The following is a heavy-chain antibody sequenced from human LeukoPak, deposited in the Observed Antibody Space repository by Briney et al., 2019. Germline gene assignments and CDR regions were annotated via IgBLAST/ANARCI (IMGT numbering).Heavy chain of an antibody. D-gene: IGHD3-3*01. J-gene: IGHJ6*03. Sequence: SVKVSCKASGGTFSSYAISWVRQAPGQGLEWMGGIIPIFGTANYAQKFQGRVTITADESTSTAYMELGSLRSEDTAVYYCARGRFLEPQSYYYMDVWGKGTTVTVSS. CDR3: ARGRFLEPQSYYYMDV. CDR1: GGTFSSYA. CDR2: IIPIFGTA. V-gene: IGHV1-69*13.